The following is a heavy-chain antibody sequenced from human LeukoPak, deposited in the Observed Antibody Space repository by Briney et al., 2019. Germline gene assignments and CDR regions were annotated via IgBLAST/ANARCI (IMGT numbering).Heavy chain of an antibody. CDR2: ISGSGGST. CDR1: GFTFSTYG. V-gene: IGHV3-23*01. Sequence: PGGSLRLSCAASGFTFSTYGMSWVRQAPGKGLEWVSAISGSGGSTYYADSVKGRFTISRDNSKNTLYLQMNSLRAEDTAVYYCAKGTSTMIVVVITDYWGQGTLVTVSS. D-gene: IGHD3-22*01. CDR3: AKGTSTMIVVVITDY. J-gene: IGHJ4*02.